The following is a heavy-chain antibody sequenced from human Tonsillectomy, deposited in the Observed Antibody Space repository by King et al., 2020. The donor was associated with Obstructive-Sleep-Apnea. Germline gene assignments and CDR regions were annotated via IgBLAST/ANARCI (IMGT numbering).Heavy chain of an antibody. CDR1: GGSCSDYY. CDR3: AKGSSSWYPDYFDY. D-gene: IGHD6-13*01. V-gene: IGHV4-34*01. J-gene: IGHJ4*02. Sequence: VQLQQWGAGLLKPSETLSLTCAVYGGSCSDYYWSWIRQPPGKGLEWIVEINHSGNTNYNPSLKSRVTISVDTSKNQLSLKLSSVTAADTAMYYCAKGSSSWYPDYFDYWGQGTLVTVSS. CDR2: INHSGNT.